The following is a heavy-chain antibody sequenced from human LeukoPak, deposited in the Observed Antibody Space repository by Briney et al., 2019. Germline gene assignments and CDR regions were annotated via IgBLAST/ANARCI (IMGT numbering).Heavy chain of an antibody. J-gene: IGHJ4*02. CDR1: GFTFSSYA. Sequence: GGSLRLSCAASGFTFSSYAMSWVRQAPRKGLEWVSAISGSGGSTYYADSVKGRFTISRDNSKNTLYLQMNSLRAEDTAVYYCAKDPHYYYGSGSSFDYWGQGTLVTVSS. V-gene: IGHV3-23*01. D-gene: IGHD3-10*01. CDR3: AKDPHYYYGSGSSFDY. CDR2: ISGSGGST.